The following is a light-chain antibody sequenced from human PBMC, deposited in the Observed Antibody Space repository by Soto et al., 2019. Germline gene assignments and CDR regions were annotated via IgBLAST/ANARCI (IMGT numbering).Light chain of an antibody. CDR1: QTISSL. Sequence: DIQMTQSPSTLSASVGDRVTITCRASQTISSLLAWYEQKPGRAPTLLIYKASTLESGGPSRFSGSGSGTEFTLTISSLQPDDFVTYYCQQYNSYPLTFGQGTRLEIK. CDR3: QQYNSYPLT. CDR2: KAS. V-gene: IGKV1-5*03. J-gene: IGKJ5*01.